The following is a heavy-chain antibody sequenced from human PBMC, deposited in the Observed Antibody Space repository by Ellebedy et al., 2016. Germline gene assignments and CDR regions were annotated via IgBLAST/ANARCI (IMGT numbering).Heavy chain of an antibody. J-gene: IGHJ3*02. D-gene: IGHD1-26*01. CDR1: GGSFDSGSYC. V-gene: IGHV4-39*01. CDR3: ARGAKSAFDI. Sequence: SETLSLXXSVSGGSFDSGSYCWAWIRQPPGKGLEWIGSIYYSGNSYQKSSLKSRVTISLDRSKNQFSLKLTSVTAADTAVYYCARGAKSAFDIWGLGTMVAVSS. CDR2: IYYSGNS.